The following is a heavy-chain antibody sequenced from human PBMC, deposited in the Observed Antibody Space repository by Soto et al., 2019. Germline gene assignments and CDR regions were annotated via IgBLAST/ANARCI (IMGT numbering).Heavy chain of an antibody. Sequence: SETLSLTCTVSGGSISSGGYYWSWIRQHPGKGLEWIGYIYYSGSTYYNPSLKSRVTISVDTSKNQFSLKLSSVTAADTAVYYCARERKQWHKRDYFDYWGQGTLVTVSS. V-gene: IGHV4-31*03. CDR2: IYYSGST. CDR1: GGSISSGGYY. CDR3: ARERKQWHKRDYFDY. J-gene: IGHJ4*02. D-gene: IGHD6-19*01.